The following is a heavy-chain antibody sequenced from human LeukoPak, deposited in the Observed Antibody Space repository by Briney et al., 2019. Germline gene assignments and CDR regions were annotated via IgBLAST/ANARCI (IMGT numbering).Heavy chain of an antibody. D-gene: IGHD3-22*01. CDR3: ARDPNYYDSSGLGAFDI. J-gene: IGHJ3*02. V-gene: IGHV4-31*03. CDR2: IYYSGST. CDR1: GGSISSGGYY. Sequence: SETLSLTCTVSGGSISSGGYYWSWIRQHPGKGLGWIGYIYYSGSTYYNPSLKSRVTISVDTSKNQFSLKLSSVTAADTAVYYCARDPNYYDSSGLGAFDIWGQGTMVTVSS.